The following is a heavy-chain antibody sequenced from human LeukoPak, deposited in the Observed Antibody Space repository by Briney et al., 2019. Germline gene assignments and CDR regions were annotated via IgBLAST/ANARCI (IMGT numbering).Heavy chain of an antibody. V-gene: IGHV3-21*01. CDR2: VSSSSSYI. D-gene: IGHD6-13*01. CDR1: GFTFSSYS. CDR3: ARAAYSSTWYSRYFDL. Sequence: GGSLRLSCAASGFTFSSYSMNWVRQAPGKGLEWVSSVSSSSSYIYYADSVKGRFTISRDNAKNSLYLQMNSLRADDTAVYYCARAAYSSTWYSRYFDLWGRGTLVTVSS. J-gene: IGHJ2*01.